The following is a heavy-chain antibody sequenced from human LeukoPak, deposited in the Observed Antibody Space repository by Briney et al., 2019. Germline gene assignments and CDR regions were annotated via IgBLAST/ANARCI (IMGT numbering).Heavy chain of an antibody. J-gene: IGHJ4*02. V-gene: IGHV3-30*18. D-gene: IGHD3-3*01. CDR3: AKGPRSRYYDFWSGYLWAGSPIDY. CDR1: GFIFSSYG. Sequence: GGSLRLSCAASGFIFSSYGMHWVRQAPAKGLVWVAVISYDGSNKYYADAVKGRFTISRDSSKNTLYLQMNSLRAEDTAVYYCAKGPRSRYYDFWSGYLWAGSPIDYWGQGTLVTVSS. CDR2: ISYDGSNK.